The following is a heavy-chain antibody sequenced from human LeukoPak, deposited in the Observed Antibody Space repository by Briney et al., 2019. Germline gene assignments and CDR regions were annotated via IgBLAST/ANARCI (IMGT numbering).Heavy chain of an antibody. Sequence: GGSLRLSCTPSGFTFGDYAMSWVRQAPGKGLEWVGFIRSKAYGGTPEYAASVKGRFTISRDDSKSIAYLQMNSLKTEDTAVYYCTRVDCSSTSCYISHADYWGRGTLVTVSS. CDR1: GFTFGDYA. CDR2: IRSKAYGGTP. CDR3: TRVDCSSTSCYISHADY. D-gene: IGHD2-2*02. J-gene: IGHJ4*02. V-gene: IGHV3-49*04.